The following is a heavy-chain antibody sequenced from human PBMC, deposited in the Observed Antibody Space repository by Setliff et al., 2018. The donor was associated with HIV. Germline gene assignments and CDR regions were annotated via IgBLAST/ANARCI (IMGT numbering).Heavy chain of an antibody. V-gene: IGHV5-51*01. CDR3: ARYGSNSAFDF. J-gene: IGHJ4*02. CDR1: GYSFTNYW. D-gene: IGHD4-17*01. CDR2: IYPGDSDT. Sequence: GESLKISCKGSGYSFTNYWVGWVRQMPGKGLEWMAIIYPGDSDTKYSPSFQGQVIISADKSISTAYLQWSSLQASDTAMYYCARYGSNSAFDFWGQGTLVTVSS.